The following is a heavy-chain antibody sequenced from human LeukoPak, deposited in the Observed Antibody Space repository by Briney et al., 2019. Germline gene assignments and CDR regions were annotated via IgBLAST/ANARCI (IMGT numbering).Heavy chain of an antibody. D-gene: IGHD1-26*01. V-gene: IGHV3-48*03. J-gene: IGHJ4*02. Sequence: GGSLRLSCAASGFTFSSYEMNWVRQAPGKGLEWVSYISSSGSTIYYADSVKGRFTISRDNSKNTLYLQMSSLRAEDTAVYYCATVGSTGYWGQGTLVTVSS. CDR3: ATVGSTGY. CDR2: ISSSGSTI. CDR1: GFTFSSYE.